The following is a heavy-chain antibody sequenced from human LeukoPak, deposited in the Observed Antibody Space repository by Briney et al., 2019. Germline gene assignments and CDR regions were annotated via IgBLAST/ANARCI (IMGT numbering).Heavy chain of an antibody. Sequence: PGGSLRLSCAASGLTLSGYWMQWVRQAPGEGLVWVSRTNTDGRTTSYADSVKGRFTISRDNAKNMLYLQMNSLRAEDTTVYYCAMREDRGAAFDSWGQGTLVTVSS. D-gene: IGHD3-22*01. CDR3: AMREDRGAAFDS. J-gene: IGHJ4*02. V-gene: IGHV3-74*01. CDR1: GLTLSGYW. CDR2: TNTDGRTT.